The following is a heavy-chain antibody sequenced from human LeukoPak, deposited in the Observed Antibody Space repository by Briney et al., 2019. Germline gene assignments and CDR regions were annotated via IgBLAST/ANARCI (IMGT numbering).Heavy chain of an antibody. CDR1: GFTFSSYS. Sequence: AGGSLRLSCVASGFTFSSYSINWVRQAPGKGLEWVSSISSSRSYIHYADSVKGRFTISRDNSKNSVYLQLDSLRVEDTAVYYCARMDFDYVWGRSYHLDYRGQGTLVTVSS. D-gene: IGHD3-16*01. J-gene: IGHJ4*02. CDR2: ISSSRSYI. CDR3: ARMDFDYVWGRSYHLDY. V-gene: IGHV3-21*01.